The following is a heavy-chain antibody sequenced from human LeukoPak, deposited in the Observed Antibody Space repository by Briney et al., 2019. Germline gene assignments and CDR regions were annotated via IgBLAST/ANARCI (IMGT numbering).Heavy chain of an antibody. CDR2: IIPIFGTA. J-gene: IGHJ4*02. CDR3: ARVKGAYYYGSGSSHYFDY. CDR1: GGTFSSYA. Sequence: GASVKVSCKASGGTFSSYAISWVRQAPGQGLEWMGGIIPIFGTANYAQKFQGRVTITADESTSTAYMELSSLRSEDTAVYYCARVKGAYYYGSGSSHYFDYWGQGTLVTVSS. V-gene: IGHV1-69*13. D-gene: IGHD3-10*01.